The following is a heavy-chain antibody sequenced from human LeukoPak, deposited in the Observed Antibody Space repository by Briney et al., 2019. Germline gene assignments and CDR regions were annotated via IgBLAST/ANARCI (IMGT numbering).Heavy chain of an antibody. CDR2: ISGSGGST. CDR3: ARDLDSSVSRGY. V-gene: IGHV3-23*01. Sequence: PGGSLRLSCAASGFTFSSYAMSWVRQAPGKGLEWVSAISGSGGSTYYADSVKGRFTISRDNSKNTLYLQMNSLRAEDTAVYYCARDLDSSVSRGYWGQGTLVTVSS. CDR1: GFTFSSYA. J-gene: IGHJ4*02. D-gene: IGHD3-22*01.